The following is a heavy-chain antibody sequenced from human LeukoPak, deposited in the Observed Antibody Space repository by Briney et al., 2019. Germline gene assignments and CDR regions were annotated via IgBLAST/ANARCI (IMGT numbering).Heavy chain of an antibody. J-gene: IGHJ4*02. CDR2: IYTSGST. V-gene: IGHV4-4*07. CDR3: ARRGRAAGKYGGYEYWYFDY. Sequence: SETLSLTCTVSGGSISSYYWSWIRQPAGKGLEWIGRIYTSGSTNYNPSLKSRVTMSVDTSKNRFSLQLSSVTAANTAVYYCARRGRAAGKYGGYEYWYFDYWGQGTLVTVSS. CDR1: GGSISSYY. D-gene: IGHD5-12*01.